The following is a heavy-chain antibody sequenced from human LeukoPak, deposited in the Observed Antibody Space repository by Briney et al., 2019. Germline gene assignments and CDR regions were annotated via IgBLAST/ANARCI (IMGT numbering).Heavy chain of an antibody. CDR3: ARQIDYYDSSGYQGLFDY. V-gene: IGHV4-39*07. D-gene: IGHD3-22*01. CDR2: IYYSGST. J-gene: IGHJ4*02. Sequence: SETLSLTCTVSGGSISSSSYYWGWIRQPPGKGLEWIVSIYYSGSTYYNPSLKSRVTISVDTSKNQFSLKLSSVTAADTAVYYCARQIDYYDSSGYQGLFDYWGQGTLVTVSS. CDR1: GGSISSSSYY.